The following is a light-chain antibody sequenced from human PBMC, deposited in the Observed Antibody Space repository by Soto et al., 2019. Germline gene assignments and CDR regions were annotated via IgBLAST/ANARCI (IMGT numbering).Light chain of an antibody. CDR1: NIGSKT. CDR3: QVWDSSSDHYV. CDR2: DDT. Sequence: SYELTQPPSVSVAPGQTASIACGGNNIGSKTVHWYQQRPGQAPVLVVYDDTDRPSGIPERFSGSNSGNTATLTISRVEAGDEADYYCQVWDSSSDHYVFGTGTKVTVL. V-gene: IGLV3-21*02. J-gene: IGLJ1*01.